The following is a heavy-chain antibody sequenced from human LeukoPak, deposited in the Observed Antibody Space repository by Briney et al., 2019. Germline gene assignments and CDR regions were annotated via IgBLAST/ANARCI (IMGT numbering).Heavy chain of an antibody. CDR2: INPNSGGA. D-gene: IGHD6-13*01. CDR3: ARGEQQLVPGDY. CDR1: GYTFTGYY. V-gene: IGHV1-2*02. J-gene: IGHJ4*02. Sequence: ASVKVSCKASGYTFTGYYMHWVRQAPGQGLEWMGWINPNSGGALYAQKFQGRVTITRDTSISTAYMELSRLKCDDTAIYYCARGEQQLVPGDYWGQGTLVTVSS.